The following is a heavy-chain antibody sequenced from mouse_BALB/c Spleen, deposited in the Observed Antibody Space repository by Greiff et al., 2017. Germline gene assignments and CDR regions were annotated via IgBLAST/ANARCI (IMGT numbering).Heavy chain of an antibody. V-gene: IGHV1-80*01. Sequence: VKLVESGAELVRPGSSVKISCKASGYAFSSYWMNWVKQRPGQGLEWIGQIYPGDGDTNYNGKFKGKATLTADKSSSTAYMQLSSLTSEDSAVYFCARSRDFYYAMDYWGQGTSVTVSS. CDR2: IYPGDGDT. CDR1: GYAFSSYW. CDR3: ARSRDFYYAMDY. J-gene: IGHJ4*01.